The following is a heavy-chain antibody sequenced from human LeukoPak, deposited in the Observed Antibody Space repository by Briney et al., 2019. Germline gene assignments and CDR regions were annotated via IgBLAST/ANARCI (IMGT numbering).Heavy chain of an antibody. CDR2: IYTSGST. V-gene: IGHV4-4*07. CDR3: ARDSDFWRGNWFDP. CDR1: GGSISSYY. J-gene: IGHJ5*02. D-gene: IGHD3-3*01. Sequence: PSETLSLTCTVSGGSISSYYWSWIRQPAGKGLEWIGRIYTSGSTNYNPSLKSRVTISVDTSKNQFSLKLSSVTAADTAVYYCARDSDFWRGNWFDPWGQGTLVTVSS.